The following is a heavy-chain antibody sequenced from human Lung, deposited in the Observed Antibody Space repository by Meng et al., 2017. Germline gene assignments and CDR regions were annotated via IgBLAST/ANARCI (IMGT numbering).Heavy chain of an antibody. Sequence: EAQLVVSGGGRVKPVGFLRLSCAASGFSCSSYSMNWFRQPPGKGLEWVSSISSSSYIYYANSLKRRFTTSRDNAKNYMYLQMSSLRAEDTAVYYCSRERGTSDYWGQGTLVTVSS. V-gene: IGHV3-21*01. CDR3: SRERGTSDY. CDR1: GFSCSSYS. J-gene: IGHJ4*02. CDR2: ISSSSYI. D-gene: IGHD1-7*01.